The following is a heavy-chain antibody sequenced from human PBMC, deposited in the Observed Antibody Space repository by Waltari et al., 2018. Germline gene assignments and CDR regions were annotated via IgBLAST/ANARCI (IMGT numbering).Heavy chain of an antibody. CDR1: GFTFSSYW. V-gene: IGHV3-7*01. Sequence: ESGGGLVQPGGSLRLSCAASGFTFSSYWMSWVRQAPGKGLEWVANIKQDGSEKYYVDSVKGRFTISRDNAKNSLYLQMNSLRAEDTAVYYCARGRRYFDWLLDYWGQGTLVTVSS. CDR2: IKQDGSEK. D-gene: IGHD3-9*01. J-gene: IGHJ4*02. CDR3: ARGRRYFDWLLDY.